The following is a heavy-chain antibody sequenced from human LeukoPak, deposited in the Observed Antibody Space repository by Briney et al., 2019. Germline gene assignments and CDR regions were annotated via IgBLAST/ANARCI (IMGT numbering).Heavy chain of an antibody. V-gene: IGHV3-23*01. D-gene: IGHD6-19*01. CDR2: INANSGTT. CDR3: AKPISGGLAVTADWFHP. Sequence: GGSLRLSCAASGFTFSSYSMSWLRQPPGKGLEWVSTINANSGTTSYAASVRGRFTISRDNSKNTLYLQVNTLRADDTATYYCAKPISGGLAVTADWFHPWGQGTLVVVSS. J-gene: IGHJ5*01. CDR1: GFTFSSYS.